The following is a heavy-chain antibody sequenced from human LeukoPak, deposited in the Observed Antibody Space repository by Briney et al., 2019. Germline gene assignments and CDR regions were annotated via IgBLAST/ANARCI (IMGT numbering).Heavy chain of an antibody. Sequence: GRSLRLSCAASGFTFSSYAMHWVRQAPGKGLEWVAVISYGGSNKYYADSVKGRFTISRDNSKNTLYLQMNSLRAEDTAVYYCARDFETVAGTRYFDYWGQGTLVTVSS. CDR2: ISYGGSNK. CDR3: ARDFETVAGTRYFDY. J-gene: IGHJ4*02. CDR1: GFTFSSYA. D-gene: IGHD6-19*01. V-gene: IGHV3-30-3*01.